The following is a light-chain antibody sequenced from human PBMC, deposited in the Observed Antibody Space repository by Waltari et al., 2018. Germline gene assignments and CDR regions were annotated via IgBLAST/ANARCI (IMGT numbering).Light chain of an antibody. J-gene: IGKJ5*01. CDR2: AAS. CDR1: QGISSY. Sequence: DIQLTQSPSFLSSSVGDRVTITCRASQGISSYLAWYQQKPGQAPKLLIYAASTLQSGVPSRFSGSGSGTEFTLTISSLQPEDFATYYCQQVKSYPITFGQGTRLEIK. CDR3: QQVKSYPIT. V-gene: IGKV1-9*01.